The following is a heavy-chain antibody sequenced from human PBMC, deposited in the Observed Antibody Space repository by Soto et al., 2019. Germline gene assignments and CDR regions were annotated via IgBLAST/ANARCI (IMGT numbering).Heavy chain of an antibody. J-gene: IGHJ6*02. CDR1: GFTVSSNY. D-gene: IGHD3-22*01. Sequence: GGSLRLSCAASGFTVSSNYMSWVRQAPGKGLEWVSVIYSGGSTYYADSVKGRFTISRDNSKNTLYLQMNSLRAEDTAVYYCAGTAVVIPYYYYYGMDVWGQGTTVTVSS. CDR2: IYSGGST. V-gene: IGHV3-53*01. CDR3: AGTAVVIPYYYYYGMDV.